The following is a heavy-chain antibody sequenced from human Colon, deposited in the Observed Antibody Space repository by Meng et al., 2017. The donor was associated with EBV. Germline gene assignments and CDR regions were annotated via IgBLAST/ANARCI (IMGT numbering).Heavy chain of an antibody. J-gene: IGHJ4*02. CDR1: GGSFSCHY. CDR2: SNQSEST. Sequence: VQRHQEGAGRLKPLESLSLTFAVYGGSFSCHYWTWIRQPPGKGREWSGESNQSESTNYNPSLKSRVTISTDTSKTQVSLKVKSVTAADTAVYFCARLYPPDQWLLTSDTSEYWGQGTLVTVSS. CDR3: ARLYPPDQWLLTSDTSEY. D-gene: IGHD6-19*01. V-gene: IGHV4-34*01.